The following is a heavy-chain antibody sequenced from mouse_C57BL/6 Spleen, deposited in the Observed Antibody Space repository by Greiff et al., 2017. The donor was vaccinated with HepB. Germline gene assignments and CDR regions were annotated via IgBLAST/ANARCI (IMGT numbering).Heavy chain of an antibody. CDR1: GYAFTNYL. J-gene: IGHJ1*03. CDR3: ARSRWDWYFDV. Sequence: QVQLKESGAELVRPGTSVKVSCKASGYAFTNYLIEWVKQRPGQGLEWIGVINPGSGGTNYNEKFKGKATLTADKSSSTAYMQLSSLTSEDSAVYFCARSRWDWYFDVWGTGTTVTVSS. CDR2: INPGSGGT. D-gene: IGHD1-1*02. V-gene: IGHV1-54*01.